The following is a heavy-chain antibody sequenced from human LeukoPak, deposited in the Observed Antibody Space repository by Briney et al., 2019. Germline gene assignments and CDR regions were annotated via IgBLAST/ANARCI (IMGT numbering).Heavy chain of an antibody. CDR3: AKSPGGSSGYFDY. CDR1: GFTFSSYG. V-gene: IGHV3-30*02. CDR2: IRYDGSNK. Sequence: GGSLRLSCAASGFTFSSYGIHWVRQAPGKGLEWVAFIRYDGSNKYYADSVKGRFTISRDNSKNTLYLQMNSLRAEDTAVYYCAKSPGGSSGYFDYWGQGTLVTVSS. D-gene: IGHD3-22*01. J-gene: IGHJ4*02.